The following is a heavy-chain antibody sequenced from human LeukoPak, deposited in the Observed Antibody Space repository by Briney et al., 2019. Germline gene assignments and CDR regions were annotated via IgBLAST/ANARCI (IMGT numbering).Heavy chain of an antibody. J-gene: IGHJ4*02. D-gene: IGHD3-22*01. CDR2: IIPIFGTA. V-gene: IGHV1-69*13. Sequence: GASVKVSCKASGGTFSSYAISWVRQAPGQGLEWMGGIIPIFGTANYAQKFQGRVTITADESTSTAYMELSSLRSEDTAMYYCASGTYYYDSSGYFSLDYWGQGTLVTVSS. CDR3: ASGTYYYDSSGYFSLDY. CDR1: GGTFSSYA.